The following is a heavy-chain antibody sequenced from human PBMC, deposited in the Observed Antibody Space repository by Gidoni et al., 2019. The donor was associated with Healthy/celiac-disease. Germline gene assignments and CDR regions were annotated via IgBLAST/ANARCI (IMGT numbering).Heavy chain of an antibody. D-gene: IGHD5-12*01. V-gene: IGHV4-4*07. CDR3: ARVAGDSGPDEYYFDY. CDR1: GGSISSYY. Sequence: QVQLQESGPGLVKPSETLSLTCTVSGGSISSYYWSWIRQPAGTGLEWIGRIFTRGSTNYNPSLKSRVTMSVDTSKNQFSLKLSSVTAADTAVYYCARVAGDSGPDEYYFDYWGQGTLVTVSS. J-gene: IGHJ4*02. CDR2: IFTRGST.